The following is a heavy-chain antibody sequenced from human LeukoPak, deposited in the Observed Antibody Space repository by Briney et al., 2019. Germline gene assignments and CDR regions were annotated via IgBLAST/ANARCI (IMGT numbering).Heavy chain of an antibody. J-gene: IGHJ4*02. CDR3: ARGPTATGDLDS. CDR1: GFTVSDNY. CDR2: IYSGDGT. D-gene: IGHD7-27*01. V-gene: IGHV3-53*01. Sequence: GGSLRLSCAPSGFTVSDNYMSWVRQAPGKGLEWVSSIYSGDGTYYADSVKGRFTISRDHSKNTLYLQMNSLRAEDTAVYYCARGPTATGDLDSWGQGALVSVSS.